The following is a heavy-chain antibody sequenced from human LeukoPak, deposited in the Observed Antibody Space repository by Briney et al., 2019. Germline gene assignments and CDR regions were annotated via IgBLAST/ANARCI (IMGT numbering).Heavy chain of an antibody. Sequence: SETQSLTCTVSGGSFSSYYWSWIRQPAGKGLEWIGRIYTSGSTNYNPSLKSRVTMSVDTSKNQFSLKLSSVTAADTAVYYCARAARSSSPIYYYYYYMDVWGKGTTVTVSS. D-gene: IGHD6-13*01. V-gene: IGHV4-4*07. J-gene: IGHJ6*03. CDR2: IYTSGST. CDR1: GGSFSSYY. CDR3: ARAARSSSPIYYYYYYMDV.